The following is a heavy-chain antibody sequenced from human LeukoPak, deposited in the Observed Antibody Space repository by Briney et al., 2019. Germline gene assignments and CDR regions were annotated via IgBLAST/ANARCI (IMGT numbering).Heavy chain of an antibody. CDR2: ISSSSSYI. CDR3: ARDRDMITFGGVIAS. CDR1: GFTFGDYA. V-gene: IGHV3-21*01. J-gene: IGHJ4*02. Sequence: PGRSLRLSCTASGFTFGDYAMSWFRQAPGKGLEWVSSISSSSSYIYYADSVKGRFTISRDNAKNSLYLQMNSLRAEDTAVYYCARDRDMITFGGVIASWGQGTLVTVSS. D-gene: IGHD3-16*02.